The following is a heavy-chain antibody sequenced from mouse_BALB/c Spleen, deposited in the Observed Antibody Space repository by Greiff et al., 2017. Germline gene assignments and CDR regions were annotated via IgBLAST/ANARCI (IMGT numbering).Heavy chain of an antibody. CDR2: ISDGGSYT. CDR1: GFTFSDYY. D-gene: IGHD1-2*01. Sequence: EVKLVESGGGLVKPGGSLKLSCAASGFTFSDYYMYWVRQTPEKRLEWVATISDGGSYTYYPDSVKGRFTISRDNAKNNLYLQMSSLKSEDTAMYYCARDGVYYGYGNAMDYWGQGTSVTVSS. V-gene: IGHV5-4*02. CDR3: ARDGVYYGYGNAMDY. J-gene: IGHJ4*01.